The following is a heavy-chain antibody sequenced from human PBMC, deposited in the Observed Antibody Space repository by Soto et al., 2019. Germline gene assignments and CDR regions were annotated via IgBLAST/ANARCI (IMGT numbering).Heavy chain of an antibody. CDR3: ARVHSGWSSGHGLDV. D-gene: IGHD6-19*01. J-gene: IGHJ6*02. V-gene: IGHV4-59*02. CDR1: GASVSSNF. Sequence: SETLSLTCTVSGASVSSNFWSWVRQPPGKGLEWIGYIYNSGRTNYNPSLKSRVTISLDTSDNDFSLRLTSLTAADTAVYYCARVHSGWSSGHGLDVWGQGTTVTVSS. CDR2: IYNSGRT.